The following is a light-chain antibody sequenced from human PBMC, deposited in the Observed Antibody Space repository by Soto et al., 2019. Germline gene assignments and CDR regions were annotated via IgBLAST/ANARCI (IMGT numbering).Light chain of an antibody. V-gene: IGLV1-44*01. CDR1: SSNIGSNT. Sequence: QSVLTQPPSASGTPGQRVTISCSGSSSNIGSNTVNWYQQLPGTAPKLLIYSNNQRPSGVPDRFSGSKSGTSASPAISGLQSEDDDDYYCAACDDRRSDGVFGGGTKLTVL. J-gene: IGLJ3*02. CDR3: AACDDRRSDGV. CDR2: SNN.